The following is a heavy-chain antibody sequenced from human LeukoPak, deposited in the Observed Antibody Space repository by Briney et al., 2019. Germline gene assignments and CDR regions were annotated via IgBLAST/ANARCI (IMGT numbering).Heavy chain of an antibody. CDR3: ARIDYGGNSGTAY. CDR2: IIPILGIA. V-gene: IGHV1-69*02. Sequence: SVKVSCKASGGTFSSYTISWVRQAPGQGLEWMGRIIPILGIANYAQKFQGRVAITADKSTSTAYMELSSLRSEDTAVYYCARIDYGGNSGTAYWGQGTLVTVSS. D-gene: IGHD4-23*01. J-gene: IGHJ4*02. CDR1: GGTFSSYT.